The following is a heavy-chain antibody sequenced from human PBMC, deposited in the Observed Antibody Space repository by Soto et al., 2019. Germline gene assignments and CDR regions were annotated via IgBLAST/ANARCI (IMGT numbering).Heavy chain of an antibody. CDR2: IFSHDAK. J-gene: IGHJ2*01. D-gene: IGHD4-17*01. Sequence: QVTLKESGPVLVKPTETLTLTCTVSGFSLRNTRMGVSWIRQSPGKALEWLAPIFSHDAKSYSPSLKSRLAISRDTSESQVVLTMTNVAPVDTATYCCARSLYVEYVHWDFVLWGRGTLVTVSS. CDR1: GFSLRNTRMG. V-gene: IGHV2-26*01. CDR3: ARSLYVEYVHWDFVL.